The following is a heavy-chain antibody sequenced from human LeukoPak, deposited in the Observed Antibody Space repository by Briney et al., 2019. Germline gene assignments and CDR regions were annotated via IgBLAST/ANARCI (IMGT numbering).Heavy chain of an antibody. CDR1: GYSFTSYW. CDR2: IYPGDSDT. Sequence: GESLKISCKGSGYSFTSYWIVWVRQMPGKGLECVDIIYPGDSDTRYSPSFQGQVTISVDKSISSAYLQWNSLKASDTAMYYCARGYGSGWYDYWGQGTLVTVSS. CDR3: ARGYGSGWYDY. J-gene: IGHJ5*01. V-gene: IGHV5-51*01. D-gene: IGHD6-19*01.